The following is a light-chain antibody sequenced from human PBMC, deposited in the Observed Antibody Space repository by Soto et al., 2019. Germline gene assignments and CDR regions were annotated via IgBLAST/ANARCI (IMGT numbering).Light chain of an antibody. CDR2: GAS. Sequence: ESVLAQAPGTLSLSPGERATLSCRASQSVSSSFLAWYQQKPGQAPRLLIYGASNRATGIPDRFSGSGSGTDFTLTISRLEPEDFAVYYCQQYGSAPYTFGQGTKLAIK. J-gene: IGKJ2*01. CDR1: QSVSSSF. CDR3: QQYGSAPYT. V-gene: IGKV3-20*01.